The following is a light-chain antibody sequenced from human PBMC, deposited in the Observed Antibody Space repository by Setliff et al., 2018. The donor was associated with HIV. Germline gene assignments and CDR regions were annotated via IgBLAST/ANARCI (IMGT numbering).Light chain of an antibody. CDR3: QVWDTSSDHYV. CDR2: DDS. V-gene: IGLV3-21*03. Sequence: SYELTQPPSVSVAPGKTARITCGGNNIGSKSVHWYQQRPGQAPVVVVYDDSDRPSGIPERFSGSNSGDTATLTISRVEAGDEADYYCQVWDTSSDHYVFGSGTKVTVL. J-gene: IGLJ1*01. CDR1: NIGSKS.